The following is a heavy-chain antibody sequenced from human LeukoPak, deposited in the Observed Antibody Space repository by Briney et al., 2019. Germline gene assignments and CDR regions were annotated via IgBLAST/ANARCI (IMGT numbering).Heavy chain of an antibody. Sequence: PGGSLRLSCAASEFSVLTNYMSWVRQAPGKGLECVSTITFSSSHIYYADSVKGRFTISRDNTKDSLYLQMNSLRAEDTAIYYCARGPQFSGPGWFDPWGQGTLVTVSS. V-gene: IGHV3-21*01. CDR2: ITFSSSHI. CDR1: EFSVLTNY. D-gene: IGHD3-10*01. J-gene: IGHJ5*02. CDR3: ARGPQFSGPGWFDP.